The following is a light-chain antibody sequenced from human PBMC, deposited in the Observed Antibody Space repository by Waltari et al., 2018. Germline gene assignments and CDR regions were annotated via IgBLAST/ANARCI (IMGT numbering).Light chain of an antibody. Sequence: QSVLTQPPSVSGTPGQRVTISCSGSNSNIGSNSVNWYHQLPGTAPKLLIYNNNQGPSGVPDRFSASKSGTSASLAITGLQSEDEADYYCAVWDDDLGGVFGGGTKLTVL. J-gene: IGLJ3*02. CDR1: NSNIGSNS. CDR2: NNN. CDR3: AVWDDDLGGV. V-gene: IGLV1-44*01.